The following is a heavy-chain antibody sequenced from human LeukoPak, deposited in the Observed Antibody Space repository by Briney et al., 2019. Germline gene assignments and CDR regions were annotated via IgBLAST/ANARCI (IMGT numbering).Heavy chain of an antibody. CDR3: ARDRYGDTTGFDP. CDR2: IYSGGST. CDR1: GFIISSND. V-gene: IGHV3-66*01. J-gene: IGHJ5*02. Sequence: GGSLRLSCAASGFIISSNDMSWVRQAPGKGLEWVSVIYSGGSTYYADSVKGRFTISRDNSKNTLYLQMNSLRAEDTAVYYCARDRYGDTTGFDPWGQGTLVTVSS. D-gene: IGHD4-17*01.